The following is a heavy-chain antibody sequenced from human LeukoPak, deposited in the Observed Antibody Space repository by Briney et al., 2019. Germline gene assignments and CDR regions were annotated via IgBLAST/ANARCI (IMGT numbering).Heavy chain of an antibody. CDR2: IKSDGTTA. J-gene: IGHJ3*02. Sequence: GGSLRLSCAASGFTLSSYWMHWVRQAPGRGLLWVSRIKSDGTTASYADSVKGRFTISRDNAKNTLYLQMNSLRAEDTAIYYCARDPEPVAWGPYAFDIWGQGTMVTVSS. V-gene: IGHV3-74*01. CDR1: GFTLSSYW. CDR3: ARDPEPVAWGPYAFDI. D-gene: IGHD6-19*01.